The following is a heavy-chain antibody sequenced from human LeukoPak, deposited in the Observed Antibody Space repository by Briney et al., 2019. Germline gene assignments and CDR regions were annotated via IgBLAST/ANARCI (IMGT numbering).Heavy chain of an antibody. D-gene: IGHD3-9*01. CDR1: GRSISSSSYY. CDR2: IYYSRST. CDR3: ARVSTGLRYFDWSIGADAFDI. V-gene: IGHV4-39*01. Sequence: NTSETLSLTCTVSGRSISSSSYYWGWIRQPPGKGLEWIGSIYYSRSTYYNPSLKSRVTISVDTSKKQFSLKLSSVAAADTAVYYCARVSTGLRYFDWSIGADAFDIWGQGTMVTVSS. J-gene: IGHJ3*02.